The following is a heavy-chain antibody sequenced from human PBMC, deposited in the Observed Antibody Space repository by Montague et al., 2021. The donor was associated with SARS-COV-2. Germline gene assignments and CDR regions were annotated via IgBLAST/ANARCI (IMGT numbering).Heavy chain of an antibody. V-gene: IGHV4-39*01. CDR1: GGSISSSSYY. CDR3: ARQEPIVVVVAAARGWFDP. Sequence: SETLSLTCTVSGGSISSSSYYWDWIRQPPGKGLEWIGSIYYSGSTYYNPSLKSRVTISVDTSKNQFSLKLSSVTAADTAVYYCARQEPIVVVVAAARGWFDPWGQGTLVTVSS. J-gene: IGHJ5*02. CDR2: IYYSGST. D-gene: IGHD2-15*01.